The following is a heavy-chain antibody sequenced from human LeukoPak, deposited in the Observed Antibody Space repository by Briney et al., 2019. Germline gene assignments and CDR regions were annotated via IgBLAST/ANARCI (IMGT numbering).Heavy chain of an antibody. CDR3: ARKGLLGSGKPWFDP. V-gene: IGHV1-8*01. D-gene: IGHD2-15*01. CDR2: MNPNSGNT. CDR1: GYTFTSYD. Sequence: ASVKVSCKASGYTFTSYDINWVRQASGQGLEWMGWMNPNSGNTASARKFQGRVTMTTNTSISTAYMELTGLRSEDTAMYFCARKGLLGSGKPWFDPWGQGTLVTVSS. J-gene: IGHJ5*02.